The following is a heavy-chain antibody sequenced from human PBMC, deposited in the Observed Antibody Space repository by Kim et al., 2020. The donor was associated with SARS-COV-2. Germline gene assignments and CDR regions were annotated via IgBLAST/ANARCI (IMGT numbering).Heavy chain of an antibody. CDR3: AREESWAFGGVIVPYFDY. CDR2: TYYRSKWYN. Sequence: SQTLSLTCAISGDSVSSNSAAWNWIRQSPSRGLEWLGRTYYRSKWYNDYAISVKSRITFNPDTSKNQFSLQLNSVTPEDTAVYYCAREESWAFGGVIVPYFDYWGQGTLVTVSS. D-gene: IGHD3-16*02. CDR1: GDSVSSNSAA. V-gene: IGHV6-1*01. J-gene: IGHJ4*02.